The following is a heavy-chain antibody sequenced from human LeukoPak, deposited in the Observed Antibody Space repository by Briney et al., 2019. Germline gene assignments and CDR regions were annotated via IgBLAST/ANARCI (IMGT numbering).Heavy chain of an antibody. Sequence: GGSLRLSCAASGFTFSSYNMNWVRQAPGKGLEWVSYISSSSSSTIYYADSVKGRFTISRDNAKNSLYLQMSSLRAEDTALYYCARGYCSGNTCFPFDYWGQGTLVTVSS. CDR2: ISSSSSSTI. CDR3: ARGYCSGNTCFPFDY. V-gene: IGHV3-48*01. CDR1: GFTFSSYN. D-gene: IGHD2-15*01. J-gene: IGHJ4*02.